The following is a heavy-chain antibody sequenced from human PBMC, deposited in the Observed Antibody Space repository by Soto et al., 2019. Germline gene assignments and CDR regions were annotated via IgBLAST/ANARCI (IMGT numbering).Heavy chain of an antibody. Sequence: QVQLQESGPGLVKPSETLSLTCTVSGGSISSYYWSWIRQPPGKGLEWIGYIYYSGRTNYNPSLKSRVTISADTSKHQFSLKLRSVTAADTAVYYCARGDIVVVTPQFDYWGQGTLVTVSS. V-gene: IGHV4-59*01. J-gene: IGHJ4*02. D-gene: IGHD2-21*02. CDR2: IYYSGRT. CDR1: GGSISSYY. CDR3: ARGDIVVVTPQFDY.